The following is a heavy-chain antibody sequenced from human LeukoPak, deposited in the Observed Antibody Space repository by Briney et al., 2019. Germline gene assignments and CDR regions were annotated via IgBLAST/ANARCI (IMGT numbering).Heavy chain of an antibody. CDR2: INPKTGVT. CDR3: ARALRYYSDSSGYAFDY. D-gene: IGHD3-22*01. CDR1: GYTFTDYY. V-gene: IGHV1-2*02. Sequence: ASVKVSCKASGYTFTDYYLHWVRQAPGHGLEWMGWINPKTGVTKYAQNFQGRVTMTRDTSINTAYMELSSLRSEDTAVYYCARALRYYSDSSGYAFDYWGQGTLVTVSS. J-gene: IGHJ4*02.